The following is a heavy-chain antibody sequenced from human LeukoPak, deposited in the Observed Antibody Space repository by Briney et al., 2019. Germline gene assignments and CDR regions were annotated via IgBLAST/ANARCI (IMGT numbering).Heavy chain of an antibody. CDR3: VRGFYGSGSYYKYYFDD. V-gene: IGHV4-59*01. CDR1: GGSISSYY. Sequence: PSETLSLIGTVPGGSISSYYWSWIRQPPGKGLEGFGYIYYSGSTNYNPSLKSRVTISVDTTKNQFSLKLSSVTAADTAVYYCVRGFYGSGSYYKYYFDDWGQGTRVTVSS. D-gene: IGHD3-10*01. J-gene: IGHJ4*02. CDR2: IYYSGST.